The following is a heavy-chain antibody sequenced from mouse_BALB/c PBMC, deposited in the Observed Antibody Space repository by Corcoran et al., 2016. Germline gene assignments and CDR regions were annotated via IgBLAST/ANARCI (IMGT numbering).Heavy chain of an antibody. J-gene: IGHJ1*01. CDR2: IDPANGNT. D-gene: IGHD4-1*01. Sequence: EVQLQQYGAEIVKPGASVKLSCTASGFNNQDTYMHWVKQRPEQGLEWIGRIDPANGNTKYEPKFQGKATIKADTSSNTAYLQLSSLTSEDTAVYYCANWDWYFDVWGAGTTVTVSS. V-gene: IGHV14-3*02. CDR3: ANWDWYFDV. CDR1: GFNNQDTY.